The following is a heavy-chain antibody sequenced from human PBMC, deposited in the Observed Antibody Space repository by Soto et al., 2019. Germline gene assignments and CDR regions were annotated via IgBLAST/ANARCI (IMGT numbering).Heavy chain of an antibody. D-gene: IGHD2-15*01. J-gene: IGHJ4*02. Sequence: ASVKVSCKASGYTFTSYGISWVRQAPGQGLEWMGWISAYNGNTNYAQKLQGRVTMTTDTSTSTAYMELRSLRSDDTAVYYCARDLTRSLVAATPSYWGQGTLVPVSS. CDR1: GYTFTSYG. CDR2: ISAYNGNT. CDR3: ARDLTRSLVAATPSY. V-gene: IGHV1-18*01.